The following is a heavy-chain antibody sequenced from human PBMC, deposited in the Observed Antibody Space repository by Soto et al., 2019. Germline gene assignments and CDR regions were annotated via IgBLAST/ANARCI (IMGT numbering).Heavy chain of an antibody. J-gene: IGHJ6*02. Sequence: EVQLVESGGGLVQPGRSLRLSCAASGFTLRDSAMHWFRQVTGGGLEWVSGIYARGRVGYVASVKGRFTISRDVAKNSPYLQIDSLTTEDTALYYCVKDILAGGADVWGQGTTVTVSS. D-gene: IGHD3-10*01. CDR2: IYARGRV. CDR1: GFTLRDSA. CDR3: VKDILAGGADV. V-gene: IGHV3-9*01.